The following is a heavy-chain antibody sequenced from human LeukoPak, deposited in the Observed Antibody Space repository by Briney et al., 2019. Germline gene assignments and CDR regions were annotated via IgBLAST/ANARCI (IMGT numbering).Heavy chain of an antibody. D-gene: IGHD6-25*01. CDR3: AAISYSGTWPVGY. Sequence: GGSLRLSCAASGFIFSSYAMSWVRQAPGEGLEWVSGISAGGDTTYTADSVRGRFTISRDNSNNTLYLQMNILTAEDTAVYYCAAISYSGTWPVGYWGQGILVTVTA. CDR1: GFIFSSYA. V-gene: IGHV3-23*01. J-gene: IGHJ4*02. CDR2: ISAGGDTT.